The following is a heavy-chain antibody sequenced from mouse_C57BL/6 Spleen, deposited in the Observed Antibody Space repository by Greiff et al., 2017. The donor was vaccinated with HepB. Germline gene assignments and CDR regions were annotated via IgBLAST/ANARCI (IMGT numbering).Heavy chain of an antibody. V-gene: IGHV1-82*01. J-gene: IGHJ2*01. CDR2: IYPGDGDT. CDR1: GYAFSSSW. CDR3: ARAYGSSYEYFDY. Sequence: QVQLQQSGPELVKPGASVKISCKASGYAFSSSWMNWVKQRPGKGLEWIGRIYPGDGDTNYNGKFKGKATLTADKSSSTAYMQLSSLTSEDSAVYYCARAYGSSYEYFDYWGQGTTLTVSS. D-gene: IGHD1-1*01.